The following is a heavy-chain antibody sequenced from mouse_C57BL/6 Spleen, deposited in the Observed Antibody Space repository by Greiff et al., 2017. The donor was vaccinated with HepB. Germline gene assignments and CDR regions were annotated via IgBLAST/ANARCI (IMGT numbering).Heavy chain of an antibody. CDR2: INPSTGGT. D-gene: IGHD1-1*01. Sequence: VQLKQSGPELVKPGASVKISCKASGYSFTGYYMNWVKQSPEKSLEWIGEINPSTGGTTYNQKFKAKATLTVDKSSSTAYMQLKSLTSEDSAVYYCARDALITTVVATFDYWGQGTTLTVSS. J-gene: IGHJ2*01. CDR3: ARDALITTVVATFDY. V-gene: IGHV1-42*01. CDR1: GYSFTGYY.